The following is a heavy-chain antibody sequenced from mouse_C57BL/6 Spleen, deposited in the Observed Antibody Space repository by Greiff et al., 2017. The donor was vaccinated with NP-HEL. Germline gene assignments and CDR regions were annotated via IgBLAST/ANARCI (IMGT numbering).Heavy chain of an antibody. CDR2: IDPSDSYT. CDR3: ARRGYYGSSSAWFAY. D-gene: IGHD1-1*01. CDR1: GYTFTSYW. V-gene: IGHV1-50*01. Sequence: QVQLQQPGAELVKPGASVKLSCKASGYTFTSYWMQWVKQRPGQGLEWIGEIDPSDSYTNYNQKFKVKATLTVDTSSSTAYMQLSSLTSEDSAVYYCARRGYYGSSSAWFAYWGQGTLVTVSA. J-gene: IGHJ3*01.